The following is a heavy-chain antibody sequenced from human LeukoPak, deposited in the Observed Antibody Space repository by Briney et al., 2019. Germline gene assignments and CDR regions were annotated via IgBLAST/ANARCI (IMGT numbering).Heavy chain of an antibody. J-gene: IGHJ4*02. D-gene: IGHD3-3*01. CDR3: ATGSAYADF. V-gene: IGHV3-23*01. Sequence: PGGSLRLSCAASGFTFSSYVMSWVRQAPGKGLEWVSTISGSGGSTYYADSVKGRFTISRDNPKNTLSLQMNSPRAEDTAVYYCATGSAYADFWGQGTLVTVSS. CDR1: GFTFSSYV. CDR2: ISGSGGST.